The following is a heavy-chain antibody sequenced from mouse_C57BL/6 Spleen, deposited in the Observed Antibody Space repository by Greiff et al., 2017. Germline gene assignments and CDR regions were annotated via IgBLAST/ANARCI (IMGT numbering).Heavy chain of an antibody. CDR2: IYPRSGNT. Sequence: VQLQQSGAELARPGASVQLSCKASGYTFTSYGISWVKQRTGQGLEWIGEIYPRSGNTYYNEKFKGKATLTADKSSSTAYMELRSLTSEDSAVYFCARRGTTVVATEDYAMEYWGQGTSVTVSS. CDR1: GYTFTSYG. V-gene: IGHV1-81*01. D-gene: IGHD1-1*01. CDR3: ARRGTTVVATEDYAMEY. J-gene: IGHJ4*01.